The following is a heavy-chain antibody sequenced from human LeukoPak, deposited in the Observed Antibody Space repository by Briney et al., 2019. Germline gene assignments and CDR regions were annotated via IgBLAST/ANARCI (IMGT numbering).Heavy chain of an antibody. CDR1: GVSFSGYY. J-gene: IGHJ4*02. CDR3: ARGMYSSSWYVGNYFDY. D-gene: IGHD6-13*01. CDR2: INHSGST. V-gene: IGHV4-34*01. Sequence: NPSETLSLTCAVYGVSFSGYYWSWIRQPPGKGLEWIGEINHSGSTNYNPSLKSRVTISVDTSKNQFSLKLSSVTAADTAVYYCARGMYSSSWYVGNYFDYWGQGTLVTVSS.